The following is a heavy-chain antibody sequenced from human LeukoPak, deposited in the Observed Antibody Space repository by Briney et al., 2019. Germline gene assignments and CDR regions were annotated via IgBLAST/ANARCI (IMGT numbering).Heavy chain of an antibody. D-gene: IGHD2-15*01. J-gene: IGHJ2*01. CDR1: GGSFSGYY. Sequence: ASETLSLTCAVYGGSFSGYYWSWIRQPPGKGLEWIGETNHSGSTNYNPSLKSRVTISVDTSKNQFSLKLSSVTAADTAVYYCARAPEGYCSGGSCYSTRRGQGWYFDLWGRGTLVTVSS. CDR3: ARAPEGYCSGGSCYSTRRGQGWYFDL. CDR2: TNHSGST. V-gene: IGHV4-34*01.